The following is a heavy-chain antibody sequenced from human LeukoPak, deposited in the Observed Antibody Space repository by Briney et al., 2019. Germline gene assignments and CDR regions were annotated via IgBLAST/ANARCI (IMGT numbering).Heavy chain of an antibody. D-gene: IGHD5-18*01. V-gene: IGHV1-2*02. CDR2: INPNSGGT. CDR1: GYTFTGYY. CDR3: ARELSGGYSYGYDY. Sequence: ASVTVSCKASGYTFTGYYMHWVRQAPGQGLEWMGWINPNSGGTNYAQKFQGRVTMTRDTSISTAYMELSRLRSDDTAVYYCARELSGGYSYGYDYWGQGTLVTVSS. J-gene: IGHJ4*02.